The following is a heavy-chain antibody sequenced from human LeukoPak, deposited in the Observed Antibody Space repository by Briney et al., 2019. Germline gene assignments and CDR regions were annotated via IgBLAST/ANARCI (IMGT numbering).Heavy chain of an antibody. V-gene: IGHV3-23*01. CDR1: GFTFSSYA. Sequence: GGSLRLSCAASGFTFSSYAMHWVRQAPGKGLEWVSAISGSGGSTYYADSVKGRFTISRDNSKNTLYLQMNSLRAEDTAVYYCAKGPVYYYDSSGEDFDYWGQGTLVTVSS. D-gene: IGHD3-22*01. J-gene: IGHJ4*02. CDR2: ISGSGGST. CDR3: AKGPVYYYDSSGEDFDY.